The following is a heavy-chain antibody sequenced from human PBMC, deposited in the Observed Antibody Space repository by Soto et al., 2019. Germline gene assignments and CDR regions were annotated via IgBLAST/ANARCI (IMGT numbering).Heavy chain of an antibody. D-gene: IGHD3-3*01. CDR1: GCNFTNYC. Sequence: VESQKICYKGSGCNFTNYCIGWVRQMHGKGLEWMGIIYPGDSDTRYSPSFQGQVTISADKSINSVYLQWSSLKAPDTATYYCARLGFNYDFLSGYYHVHHYYGIDVWGQGTTVTVSS. CDR3: ARLGFNYDFLSGYYHVHHYYGIDV. V-gene: IGHV5-51*01. J-gene: IGHJ6*02. CDR2: IYPGDSDT.